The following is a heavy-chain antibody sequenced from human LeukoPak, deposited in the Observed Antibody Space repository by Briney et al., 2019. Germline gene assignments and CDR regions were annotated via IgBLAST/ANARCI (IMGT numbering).Heavy chain of an antibody. CDR2: IYYSGST. V-gene: IGHV4-39*01. CDR3: ARREYYDILTGYYASHYYGMDV. J-gene: IGHJ6*02. Sequence: SETLSLTCTVSGGSISSSSYYWGWIRQPPGKGLEWIGSIYYSGSTYYNPSLKSRVTISVDTSKNQFSLKLSSVTAADTAVYYCARREYYDILTGYYASHYYGMDVRGQGTTVTVSS. CDR1: GGSISSSSYY. D-gene: IGHD3-9*01.